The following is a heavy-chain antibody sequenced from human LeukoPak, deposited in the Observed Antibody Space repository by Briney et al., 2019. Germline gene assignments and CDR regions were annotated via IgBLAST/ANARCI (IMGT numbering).Heavy chain of an antibody. CDR1: GFTFSNYA. J-gene: IGHJ6*03. V-gene: IGHV3-30*04. D-gene: IGHD4/OR15-4a*01. Sequence: GGSLRLSCAASGFTFSNYAFHWVRQPPGKGLEWAAVISYEGSITYYADSVKGRFTISRDNSKKTLHLQMDSLRVENTAVYYCVRDRAPWGGALGGAKGMDVWGEGTTVTVSS. CDR3: VRDRAPWGGALGGAKGMDV. CDR2: ISYEGSIT.